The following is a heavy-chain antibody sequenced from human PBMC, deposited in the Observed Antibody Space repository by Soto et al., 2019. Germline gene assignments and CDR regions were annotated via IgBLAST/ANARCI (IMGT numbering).Heavy chain of an antibody. Sequence: QVQLVESGGGVVQPGRSLRLSCAASGFTFSSYAMHWVRQAPGKGLEWVAVISYDGSNKYYADSVKDRFTIYRDNSKNTLYLQMNSLRAEDTAVYYCARASEGDYFDYWGQGTLVTVSS. CDR2: ISYDGSNK. CDR3: ARASEGDYFDY. V-gene: IGHV3-30-3*01. J-gene: IGHJ4*02. CDR1: GFTFSSYA.